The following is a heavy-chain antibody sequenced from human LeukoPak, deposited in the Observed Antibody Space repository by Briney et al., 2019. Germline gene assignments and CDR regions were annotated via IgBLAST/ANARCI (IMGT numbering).Heavy chain of an antibody. D-gene: IGHD3-10*01. J-gene: IGHJ4*02. CDR1: GGSISSGDYY. CDR2: IYYSGST. V-gene: IGHV4-30-4*01. Sequence: PSETLSLTCTVSGGSISSGDYYWSWIRQPPGKGLEWIGYIYYSGSTYYNPSLKSRVTISVDTSKNQFSLKLSSVTAADTAAYYCAREYIGGFGSFDYWGQGTLVTVSS. CDR3: AREYIGGFGSFDY.